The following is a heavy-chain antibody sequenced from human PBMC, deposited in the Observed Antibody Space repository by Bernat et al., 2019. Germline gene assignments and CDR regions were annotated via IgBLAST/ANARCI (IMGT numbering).Heavy chain of an antibody. J-gene: IGHJ4*02. CDR2: ISSTANTI. D-gene: IGHD6-13*01. CDR3: ARGPTWYSRTSNFDY. Sequence: EVQLVESGGDLVQPGGSLRLSCAVSGFTVSSNYMTWVRQAPGKGLEWVSYISSTANTIYYADSVKGRFTISRDNTKKSLYLQMNNLRAEDTADYYCARGPTWYSRTSNFDYWGQGTLVTVSS. CDR1: GFTVSSNY. V-gene: IGHV3-48*03.